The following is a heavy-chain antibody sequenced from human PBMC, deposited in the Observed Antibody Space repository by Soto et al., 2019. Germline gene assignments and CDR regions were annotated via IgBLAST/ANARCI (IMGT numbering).Heavy chain of an antibody. CDR2: IGGGNDDT. V-gene: IGHV3-23*01. CDR1: GFTFSIYA. D-gene: IGHD6-6*01. J-gene: IGHJ6*02. Sequence: VQLLESGGGLVQPGGSLRLSCAASGFTFSIYAMSWVRQAPGKGLEWVSGIGGGNDDTYYADSVKGRFTISRDNSKSTLSLQMNGLRAEDTAVYYCAKDSIAARPDYYYGMDVWGQGTTVTVSS. CDR3: AKDSIAARPDYYYGMDV.